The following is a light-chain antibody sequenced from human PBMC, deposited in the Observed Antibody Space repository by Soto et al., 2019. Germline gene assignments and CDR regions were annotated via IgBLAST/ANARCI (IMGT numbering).Light chain of an antibody. CDR3: QQYGSSPWT. CDR2: DAS. Sequence: ENVLTQSPGTLSLSPGERATLSCRASQSVSRGYLAWYQQKPGQAPRLLIYDASNRATGTPDRFSGSGSGTDFTLTISRLEPEDFAVYYCQQYGSSPWTFGQGTKVDIK. J-gene: IGKJ1*01. V-gene: IGKV3-20*01. CDR1: QSVSRGY.